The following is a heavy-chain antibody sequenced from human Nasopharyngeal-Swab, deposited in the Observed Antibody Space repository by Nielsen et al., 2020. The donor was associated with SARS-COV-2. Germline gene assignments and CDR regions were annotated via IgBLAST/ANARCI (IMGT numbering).Heavy chain of an antibody. J-gene: IGHJ5*02. CDR2: IKQDESEK. Sequence: VRQAPGKGLEWVANIKQDESEKYYVDSVKGRFTVSRDNAKKSLYLQMNSLRAEDTAVYYCARRISGGYDPWGQGTLVTVPS. D-gene: IGHD1-26*01. V-gene: IGHV3-7*03. CDR3: ARRISGGYDP.